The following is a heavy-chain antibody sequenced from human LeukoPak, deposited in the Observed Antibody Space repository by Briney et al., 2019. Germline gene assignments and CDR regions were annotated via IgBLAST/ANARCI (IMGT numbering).Heavy chain of an antibody. Sequence: ASVKVSCKASGYTFTSYGISWVRQAPGQGLEWMGWISAYNGNTNYEQKLQGRVTMTPDTSTSIAYMELRSLRSDDTAVYYCARAPEQQWPPAGDYWGQGTLVTVSS. CDR3: ARAPEQQWPPAGDY. CDR1: GYTFTSYG. J-gene: IGHJ4*02. CDR2: ISAYNGNT. D-gene: IGHD6-19*01. V-gene: IGHV1-18*01.